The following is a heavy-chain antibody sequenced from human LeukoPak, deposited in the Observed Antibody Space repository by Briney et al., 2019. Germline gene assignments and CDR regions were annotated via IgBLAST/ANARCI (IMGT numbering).Heavy chain of an antibody. D-gene: IGHD5-18*01. CDR3: AREGTDTAMVLNWFDP. CDR1: GYTFTGYY. J-gene: IGHJ5*02. CDR2: INPNSGGT. Sequence: ASVKVSCKASGYTFTGYYMHWVRQAPGQGLEWMGWINPNSGGTNYAQKFQGRVTMTRDTSISTAYMELSRLRSDDTAVYYCAREGTDTAMVLNWFDPWGQGTLVTVSS. V-gene: IGHV1-2*02.